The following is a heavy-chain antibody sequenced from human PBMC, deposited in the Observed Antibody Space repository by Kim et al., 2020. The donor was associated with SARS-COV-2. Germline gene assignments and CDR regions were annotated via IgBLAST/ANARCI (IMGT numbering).Heavy chain of an antibody. Sequence: PPRRVRVTISADTSKNQFSLTLGSVTAADMAVYYCARLPRDGYNLRYFDYWGQGTLVTVSS. D-gene: IGHD5-12*01. V-gene: IGHV4-39*01. J-gene: IGHJ4*02. CDR3: ARLPRDGYNLRYFDY.